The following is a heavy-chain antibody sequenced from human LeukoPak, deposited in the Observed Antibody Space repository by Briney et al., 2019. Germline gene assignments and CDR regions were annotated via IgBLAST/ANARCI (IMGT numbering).Heavy chain of an antibody. V-gene: IGHV4-39*07. D-gene: IGHD6-19*01. CDR1: GGSISSSSYY. Sequence: SETLSLTCTVSGGSISSSSYYWGWIRQPPGKGLEWIGSIYYSGSTYYNPSLKSRVTISVDTSKNQFSLKLSSVTAADTAVYYCARTRQWLVEDAFDIWGQGTMVTVSS. CDR2: IYYSGST. J-gene: IGHJ3*02. CDR3: ARTRQWLVEDAFDI.